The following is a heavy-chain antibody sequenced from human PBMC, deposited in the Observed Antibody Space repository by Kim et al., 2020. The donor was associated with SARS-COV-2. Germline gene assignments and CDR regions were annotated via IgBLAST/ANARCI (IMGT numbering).Heavy chain of an antibody. CDR1: GYTFTSYA. J-gene: IGHJ3*02. CDR3: ARDAGGLPPIYGSDAFDI. V-gene: IGHV1-3*01. Sequence: ASVKVSCKASGYTFTSYAMHWVRQAPGQRLEWMGWINAGNGNTKYSQKFQGRVTITRDTSASTAYMELSSLRSEDTAVYYCARDAGGLPPIYGSDAFDIWGQGTMVTVSS. D-gene: IGHD3-10*01. CDR2: INAGNGNT.